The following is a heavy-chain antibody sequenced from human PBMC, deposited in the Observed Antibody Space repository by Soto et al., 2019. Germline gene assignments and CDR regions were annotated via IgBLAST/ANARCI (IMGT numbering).Heavy chain of an antibody. CDR3: ARGVGYAGVDY. Sequence: QVQLQQWGAGLLKPSETLSLTCAVYGGSFSAYYWSWIRQPPGKGLEWIGEINHSGSTTYNPSLKRRVTISVDRSKNQFSLKLSSVTAADTALYYCARGVGYAGVDYWGQGTLVTVSS. CDR2: INHSGST. V-gene: IGHV4-34*01. J-gene: IGHJ4*02. D-gene: IGHD5-12*01. CDR1: GGSFSAYY.